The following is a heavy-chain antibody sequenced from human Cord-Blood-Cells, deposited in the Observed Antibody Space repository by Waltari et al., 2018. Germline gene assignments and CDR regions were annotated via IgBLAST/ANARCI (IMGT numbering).Heavy chain of an antibody. CDR2: IYYSGST. Sequence: QVQLQESGPGLVKPSETLSLTCTVSGGSISSHYWSWIRQPPGKGLEWIGYIYYSGSTNDNPSLKSRVTISVDTSKNQFSLKLSSVTAADTAVYYCARGDSSSYYYYYGMDVWGQGTTVTVSS. D-gene: IGHD6-6*01. CDR3: ARGDSSSYYYYYGMDV. CDR1: GGSISSHY. V-gene: IGHV4-59*11. J-gene: IGHJ6*02.